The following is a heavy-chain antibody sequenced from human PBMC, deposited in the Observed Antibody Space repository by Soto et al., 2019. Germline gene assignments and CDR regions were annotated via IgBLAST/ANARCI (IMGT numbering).Heavy chain of an antibody. Sequence: ASVKVSSKASGYTFTGHYMHWVRQVSGKRLEYLGWLKSVNGGTYYAPKFQGRVTFTRDTPTATAYMELSGLRSDDTAVYFCARDLCPLGSGSPCPTYGLDVWGQGTTVTVSS. CDR1: GYTFTGHY. CDR3: ARDLCPLGSGSPCPTYGLDV. J-gene: IGHJ6*02. D-gene: IGHD3-10*01. V-gene: IGHV1-2*02. CDR2: LKSVNGGT.